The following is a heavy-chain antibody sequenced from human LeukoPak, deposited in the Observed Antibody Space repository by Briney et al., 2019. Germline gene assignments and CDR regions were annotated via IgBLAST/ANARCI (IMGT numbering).Heavy chain of an antibody. CDR2: ISSSSSYI. D-gene: IGHD5-12*01. V-gene: IGHV3-21*01. J-gene: IGHJ6*03. CDR3: AKDNVKVTTIRRVPHYMDV. CDR1: GFTFSSYS. Sequence: GGSLRLSCAASGFTFSSYSMNWVRQAPGKGLEWVSSISSSSSYIYCADSVKGRFTISRDNSKNTLYLQMNSLRAEDTAVHYCAKDNVKVTTIRRVPHYMDVWGKGTTVTISS.